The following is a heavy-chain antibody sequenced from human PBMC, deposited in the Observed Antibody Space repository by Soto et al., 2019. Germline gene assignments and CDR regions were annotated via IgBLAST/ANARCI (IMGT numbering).Heavy chain of an antibody. J-gene: IGHJ4*02. CDR1: GNTLTGLT. CDR2: LDYEEDEI. V-gene: IGHV1-24*01. CDR3: AAGVNTFDY. Sequence: SGKVTCNVSGNTLTGLTLYWVRHAPGNGLEWMGSLDYEEDEIIFAQRLQGRVTMSEDTSTDTAYMELSSMKSEDKAVYYCAAGVNTFDYWGQGTMV.